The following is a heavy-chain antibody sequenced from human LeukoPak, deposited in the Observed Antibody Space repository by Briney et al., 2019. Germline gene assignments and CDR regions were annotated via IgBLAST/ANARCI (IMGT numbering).Heavy chain of an antibody. Sequence: SETLSLTCTVSGGSLRSYCWNWIRQPPGKGLEWIGYIYYSGSTDYNPSLRSRVTISVDTSKNQFSLKLSSVTAADTAVYYCAAELRLGELSPFDYWGQGTLVTVSS. J-gene: IGHJ4*02. CDR2: IYYSGST. CDR1: GGSLRSYC. D-gene: IGHD3-16*02. V-gene: IGHV4-59*01. CDR3: AAELRLGELSPFDY.